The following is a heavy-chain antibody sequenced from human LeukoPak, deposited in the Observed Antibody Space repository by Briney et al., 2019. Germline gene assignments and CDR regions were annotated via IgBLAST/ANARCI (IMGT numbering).Heavy chain of an antibody. CDR2: INPNSGDT. CDR1: GYTFTAYY. Sequence: VASVKVSCRASGYTFTAYYIHWVRQAPGQGLEWMGWINPNSGDTTLLQRFQGRVTMTRDTSIITAYMELSSLTSDDTGMYYCARGPTLGLDIWGQGTMVTVSS. V-gene: IGHV1-2*02. CDR3: ARGPTLGLDI. J-gene: IGHJ3*02.